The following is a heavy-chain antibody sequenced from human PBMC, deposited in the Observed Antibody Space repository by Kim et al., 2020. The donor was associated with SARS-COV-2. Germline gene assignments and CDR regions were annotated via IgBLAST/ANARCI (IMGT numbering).Heavy chain of an antibody. D-gene: IGHD2-15*01. CDR1: GLTFDSHW. V-gene: IGHV3-7*01. CDR3: ARGRVGCAY. J-gene: IGHJ4*02. CDR2: IKQDGSEK. Sequence: GGSLRLSRTASGLTFDSHWMSWVRQAPGKGLEWVASIKQDGSEKQYVDSVKGRFTIFRDNAKKSLFMEMNSLRVEDTAMYYCARGRVGCAYWGQGTLVTVSA.